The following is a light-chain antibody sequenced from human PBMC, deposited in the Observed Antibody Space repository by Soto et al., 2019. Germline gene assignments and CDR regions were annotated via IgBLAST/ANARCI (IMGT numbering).Light chain of an antibody. J-gene: IGLJ1*01. CDR3: GSWDSTLSDYV. CDR2: DDN. CDR1: SSNIGGNS. Sequence: QSALAQPPSVSAAPGQKVTISCSGSSSNIGGNSVSWYQQLPGTAPKLLIYDDNKRPSGIPDRFSGSKSGTSATLGITGFQTGDEADYYCGSWDSTLSDYVFGTGTKLTV. V-gene: IGLV1-51*01.